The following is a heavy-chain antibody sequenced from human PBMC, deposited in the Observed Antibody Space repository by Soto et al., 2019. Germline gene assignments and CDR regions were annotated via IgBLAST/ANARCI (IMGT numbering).Heavy chain of an antibody. V-gene: IGHV4-59*08. CDR3: ARLNGYCVSTNCHGYYGMDV. CDR1: GGSISSYY. Sequence: SETLSLTCTVSGGSISSYYCSWVRQPPGKGLEWIGYFYYSGSTNYNPSLLSRVTISVDTSKNEFSLRLSSVTAADTAVYYCARLNGYCVSTNCHGYYGMDVWGQGTTVTVSS. CDR2: FYYSGST. D-gene: IGHD2-2*03. J-gene: IGHJ6*02.